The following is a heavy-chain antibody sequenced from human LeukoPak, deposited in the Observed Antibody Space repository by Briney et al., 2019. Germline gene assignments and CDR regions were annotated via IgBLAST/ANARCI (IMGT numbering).Heavy chain of an antibody. CDR1: GGSLSSYY. Sequence: SETLSLTCTVSGGSLSSYYWSWIPQPPGKGLEWIGYIYYSGSTNYNPSLKSRVTISVDTSKNQFSLKLSSVTAADTAVYYCARFAGADDYPYYYYGMDVWGQGTTVTVSS. J-gene: IGHJ6*02. CDR3: ARFAGADDYPYYYYGMDV. D-gene: IGHD5-12*01. V-gene: IGHV4-59*01. CDR2: IYYSGST.